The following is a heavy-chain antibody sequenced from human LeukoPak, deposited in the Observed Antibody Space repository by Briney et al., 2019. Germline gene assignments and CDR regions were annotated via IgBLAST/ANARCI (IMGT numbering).Heavy chain of an antibody. J-gene: IGHJ4*02. V-gene: IGHV1-8*01. Sequence: ASVKVSCKASGYTFTTYDINWVRQATGQGLEWMGWMNPNSANTGYAQKFRGRVTITRNTSISTAYMELNSLRSDDTAVYYCARARLVRGPVTPLHYFDYWGQGVLVTVSS. CDR1: GYTFTTYD. CDR3: ARARLVRGPVTPLHYFDY. CDR2: MNPNSANT. D-gene: IGHD2-8*02.